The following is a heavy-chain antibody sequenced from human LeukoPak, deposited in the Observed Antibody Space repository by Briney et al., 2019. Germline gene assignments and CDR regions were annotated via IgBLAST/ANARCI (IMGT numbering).Heavy chain of an antibody. Sequence: GPLRLSCAASGFTFSNYAMSWVRQAPGKGLEWVSAISANGGGTYYADSVKGRFTISRDNSKNTLYLQMNSLRAEDTAVYYCAKGSSPFDYWGQGTLVTVSS. D-gene: IGHD6-13*01. CDR1: GFTFSNYA. CDR2: ISANGGGT. J-gene: IGHJ4*02. V-gene: IGHV3-23*01. CDR3: AKGSSPFDY.